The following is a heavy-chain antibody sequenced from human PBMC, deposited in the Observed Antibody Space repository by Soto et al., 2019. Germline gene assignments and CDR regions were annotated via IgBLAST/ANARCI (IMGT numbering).Heavy chain of an antibody. CDR1: GFTFGDYY. V-gene: IGHV3-11*01. CDR3: ARDLRAVGMASRFDP. D-gene: IGHD6-13*01. CDR2: IGNRGTGI. J-gene: IGHJ5*02. Sequence: QVQLVESGRGLVKPGGSLRLSCAASGFTFGDYYMTWIRQAPGKGLEWVSFIGNRGTGIYYADSVKGRFTIFRDNAKNSLYLQMNSLRAEDTAMYYCARDLRAVGMASRFDPWGQGTLVTVSS.